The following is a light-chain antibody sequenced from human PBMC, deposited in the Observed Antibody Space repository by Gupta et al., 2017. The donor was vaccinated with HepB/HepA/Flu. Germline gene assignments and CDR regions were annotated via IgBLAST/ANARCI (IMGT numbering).Light chain of an antibody. Sequence: EIVLTQSPGTLSLSPGERAALSCRASQRVSSSSLAWYQQKPGQAPRLLIYGASSRDTGIPERFSGSGDGKDFTLTISSREAEDFAVYYCQQDGRSPPITFGQGTRLEIE. CDR2: GAS. J-gene: IGKJ5*01. V-gene: IGKV3-20*01. CDR1: QRVSSSS. CDR3: QQDGRSPPIT.